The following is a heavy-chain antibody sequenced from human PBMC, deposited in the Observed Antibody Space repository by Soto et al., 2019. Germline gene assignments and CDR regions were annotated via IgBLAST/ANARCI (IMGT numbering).Heavy chain of an antibody. Sequence: SVEVSCRASGGTFSSYAISWVRQAPGQGLEWMGGIIPIFGTANYAQKFQGRVTITADESTSTAYMELSSLRSEDTAVYYCALLVVAGLDYWGQGTLVTVSS. J-gene: IGHJ4*02. CDR2: IIPIFGTA. D-gene: IGHD6-19*01. CDR3: ALLVVAGLDY. V-gene: IGHV1-69*13. CDR1: GGTFSSYA.